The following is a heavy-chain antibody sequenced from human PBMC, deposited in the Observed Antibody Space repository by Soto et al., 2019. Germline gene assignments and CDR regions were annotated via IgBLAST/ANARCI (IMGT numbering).Heavy chain of an antibody. CDR3: AKVIDPGGGLRTGVHDY. CDR2: ISGSGGST. V-gene: IGHV3-23*01. J-gene: IGHJ4*02. Sequence: GGSLRLSCAASGFTFSSYAMSWVRQAPGKGLEWVSAISGSGGSTYYADSVKGRFTISRDNSKNTLYLQMNSLRAEDTAVYYCAKVIDPGGGLRTGVHDYWGQGTLVTVSS. CDR1: GFTFSSYA. D-gene: IGHD2-8*01.